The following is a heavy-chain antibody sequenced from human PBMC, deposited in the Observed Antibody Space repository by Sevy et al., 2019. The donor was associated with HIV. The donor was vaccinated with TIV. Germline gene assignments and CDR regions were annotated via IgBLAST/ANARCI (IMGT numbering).Heavy chain of an antibody. J-gene: IGHJ4*02. CDR2: ISSGGNTI. CDR3: ARDRYFGSGSLYYFDY. V-gene: IGHV3-11*01. CDR1: GFTFSDYY. D-gene: IGHD3-10*01. Sequence: GGSLRLSCVASGFTFSDYYMSWIRQAPGKGLEWVSYISSGGNTIYYADSVKGRFTISRDNAKNSLYLQMNSLRAEDTAVYYCARDRYFGSGSLYYFDYWGQGSLVTVSS.